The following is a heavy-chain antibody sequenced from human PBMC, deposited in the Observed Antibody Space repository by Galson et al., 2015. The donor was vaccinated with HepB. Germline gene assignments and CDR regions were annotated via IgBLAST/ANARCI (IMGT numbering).Heavy chain of an antibody. Sequence: SVKVSCKASGYTFTNYYIHWVRQAPGQGLECMGIVDPSGDRTTYAQQFQGRVTMTSDTSTSTVYMDLSSLRSDDRAVYYCARGGCRGSSCYYDYWGQGALVTVSS. CDR3: ARGGCRGSSCYYDY. CDR2: VDPSGDRT. V-gene: IGHV1-46*01. J-gene: IGHJ4*02. CDR1: GYTFTNYY. D-gene: IGHD2-2*01.